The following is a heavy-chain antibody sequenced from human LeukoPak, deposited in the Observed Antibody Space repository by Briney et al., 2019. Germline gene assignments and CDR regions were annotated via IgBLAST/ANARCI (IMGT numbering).Heavy chain of an antibody. Sequence: ASVKVSCKASGFTFTSSAVQWVRQARGQRLEWIGWIVVGSGNTNYAQKFQERVTITRDMSTSTAYMELSSLRSEDTALYYCAKDIGVTHPSHAFDIWGQGTMVTVSS. V-gene: IGHV1-58*01. D-gene: IGHD5-12*01. J-gene: IGHJ3*02. CDR3: AKDIGVTHPSHAFDI. CDR1: GFTFTSSA. CDR2: IVVGSGNT.